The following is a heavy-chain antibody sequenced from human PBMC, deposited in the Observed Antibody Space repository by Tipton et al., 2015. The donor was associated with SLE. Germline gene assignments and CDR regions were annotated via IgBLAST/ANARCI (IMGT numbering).Heavy chain of an antibody. CDR1: GGSINSGTYY. Sequence: LRLSCTVSGGSINSGTYYWSWIRQSAEKGLEWIGRIHTSGSTNYNPSLKSRVTISVDTSKNQFSLKLSSVTAADTAVYYCARQEWVTKPNCFDPWGQGILVTVSS. D-gene: IGHD3-3*01. CDR2: IHTSGST. J-gene: IGHJ5*02. CDR3: ARQEWVTKPNCFDP. V-gene: IGHV4-61*02.